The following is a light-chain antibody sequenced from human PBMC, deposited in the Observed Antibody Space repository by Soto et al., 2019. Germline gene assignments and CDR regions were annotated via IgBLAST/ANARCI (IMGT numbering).Light chain of an antibody. Sequence: EIVLTQSPGTLSLSPGERATLSCRASQKISSYLAWYQQKPRQAPRLLIYDASNRATGIPARFSGSGSGTDFTLTISSLEPEDFAVYYCQQRSNWPPLTFGGGTKVEIK. CDR3: QQRSNWPPLT. CDR2: DAS. V-gene: IGKV3-11*01. J-gene: IGKJ4*01. CDR1: QKISSY.